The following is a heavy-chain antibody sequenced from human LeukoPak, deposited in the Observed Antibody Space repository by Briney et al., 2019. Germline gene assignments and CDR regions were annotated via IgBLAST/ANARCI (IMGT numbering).Heavy chain of an antibody. Sequence: SETLSLTCTVSGGSISSYYWSWIRQPPGKGLEWXXXXYYXXSXNYNPSLKSRVTISVDTSKNQFSLKLSSVTAADTAVYYCARGRDSRXYXXXXFDSWGQGTLVTVSS. CDR3: ARGRDSRXYXXXXFDS. CDR1: GGSISSYY. CDR2: XYYXXSX. J-gene: IGHJ4*02. V-gene: IGHV4-59*08. D-gene: IGHD3-22*01.